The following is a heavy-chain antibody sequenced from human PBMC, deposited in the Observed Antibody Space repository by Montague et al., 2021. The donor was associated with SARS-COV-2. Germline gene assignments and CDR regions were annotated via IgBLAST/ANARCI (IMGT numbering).Heavy chain of an antibody. D-gene: IGHD3-16*02. Sequence: SETLSLTCTFSGASRSTKNYYWGWIRQPPGKGLEWIGSISYSATSYSNPSLKSRVTMSVDTSRDQLSLNLSSVTVADTAVYYCARLGITLGGVIVIRYYFDFWGQGTLVTVSS. V-gene: IGHV4-39*01. J-gene: IGHJ4*02. CDR2: ISYSATS. CDR3: ARLGITLGGVIVIRYYFDF. CDR1: GASRSTKNYY.